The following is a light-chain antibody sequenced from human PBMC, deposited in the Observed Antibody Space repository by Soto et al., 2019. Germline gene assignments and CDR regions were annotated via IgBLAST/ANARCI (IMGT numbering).Light chain of an antibody. CDR3: TSYTSSSTLRV. CDR2: GVS. Sequence: QSALTQPASVSGSPGQSITISCTGTSSDVGGYNFVSWYQQHPGKAPKLIIYGVSNRPSGVSNRFSGSKSGDTAALTISGLQAEDEADDYCTSYTSSSTLRVFGGGTKVTVL. V-gene: IGLV2-14*01. CDR1: SSDVGGYNF. J-gene: IGLJ3*02.